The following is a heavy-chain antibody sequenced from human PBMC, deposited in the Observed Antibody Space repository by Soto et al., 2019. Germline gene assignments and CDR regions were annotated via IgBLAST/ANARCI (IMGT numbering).Heavy chain of an antibody. CDR1: GASINVGDFY. Sequence: SETLSLTCSLSGASINVGDFYWNCIRQHPGKGLEWIGSVHYRGATYYNPSLQSRLAISIDTSKSQFSLKLTSMTAADTAVYYCAREGGSYDSGGYLIRGAFDIWGQGTLVTVSS. D-gene: IGHD3-22*01. J-gene: IGHJ3*02. CDR3: AREGGSYDSGGYLIRGAFDI. CDR2: VHYRGAT. V-gene: IGHV4-31*03.